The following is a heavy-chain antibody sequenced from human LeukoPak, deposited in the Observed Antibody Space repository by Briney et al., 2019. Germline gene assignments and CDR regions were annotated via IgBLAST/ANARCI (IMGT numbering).Heavy chain of an antibody. V-gene: IGHV3-7*01. CDR3: ARDTLVHTGFDY. J-gene: IGHJ4*02. CDR1: AFTFSSYW. Sequence: PGGSLRLTCAASAFTFSSYWMRWVRQAPAKGLEWVANIKQDGSEKYYVDSVKGRFTISRDNAKNSLYLQMNSLRAEDTAVYYCARDTLVHTGFDYWGQGTLVTVSS. D-gene: IGHD2-8*02. CDR2: IKQDGSEK.